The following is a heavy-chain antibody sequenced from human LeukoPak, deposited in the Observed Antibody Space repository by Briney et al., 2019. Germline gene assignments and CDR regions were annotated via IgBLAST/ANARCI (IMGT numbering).Heavy chain of an antibody. D-gene: IGHD3-16*01. CDR3: TRSGFGGGVHFDY. CDR2: MNPNSGDT. J-gene: IGHJ4*02. CDR1: GYTFTNYD. Sequence: ASVKVSCKASGYTFTNYDINWVRQAAGQGHEWMGWMNPNSGDTGYVEKFQGRVTMTRDTSMNTAYMGLSSLRSEDTAVYYCTRSGFGGGVHFDYWGQGTLVTVSS. V-gene: IGHV1-8*01.